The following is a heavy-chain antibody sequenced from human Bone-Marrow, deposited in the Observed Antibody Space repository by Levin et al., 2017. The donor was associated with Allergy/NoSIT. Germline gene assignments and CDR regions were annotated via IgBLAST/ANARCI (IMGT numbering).Heavy chain of an antibody. J-gene: IGHJ3*02. CDR1: GYSCTNYW. V-gene: IGHV5-51*01. CDR3: ARHCPGHNLYRTCPYDI. CDR2: IYPADSET. D-gene: IGHD2-8*02. Sequence: RGESLKISCKGSGYSCTNYWIAWVRQMPGRGLEWVGIIYPADSETKYSPSFEGQVTMSADRSITTAYLQWDSLKASDSAMYYCARHCPGHNLYRTCPYDIWGQGTMVIVSS.